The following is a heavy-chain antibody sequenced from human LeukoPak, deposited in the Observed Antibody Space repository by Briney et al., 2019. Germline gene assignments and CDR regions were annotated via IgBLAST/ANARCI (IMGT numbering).Heavy chain of an antibody. CDR1: GFTFSSYS. V-gene: IGHV3-48*04. CDR2: IKHIGPTT. CDR3: ARAGELRYMDV. J-gene: IGHJ6*03. D-gene: IGHD3-16*01. Sequence: GGSLRLSCAASGFTFSSYSMNWVRQAPGKGLEWVSTIKHIGPTTYYADSVKGRFTISRDNAKNSLFLRMSSLRADDTAIYYCARAGELRYMDVWGKGTAVTVSS.